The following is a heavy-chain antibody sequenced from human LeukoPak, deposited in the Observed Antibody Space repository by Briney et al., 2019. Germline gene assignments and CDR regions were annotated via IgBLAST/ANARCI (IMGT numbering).Heavy chain of an antibody. V-gene: IGHV3-9*01. Sequence: PGRSLRLSCAASGFNVEDYAMHWVRQAPGKGLEWVSGITWDSNSIDYADSVKGRFTISRDNAQNSLTLHMNGLRREDTALYFCASKRVWGQGTLVTVSS. J-gene: IGHJ4*02. CDR3: ASKRV. CDR2: ITWDSNSI. CDR1: GFNVEDYA.